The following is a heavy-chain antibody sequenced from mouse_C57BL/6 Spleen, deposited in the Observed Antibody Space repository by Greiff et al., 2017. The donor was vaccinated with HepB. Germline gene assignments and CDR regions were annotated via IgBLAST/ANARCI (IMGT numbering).Heavy chain of an antibody. J-gene: IGHJ4*01. CDR1: GYAFSSYW. V-gene: IGHV1-80*01. D-gene: IGHD2-4*01. CDR3: ARRDYNYAMDY. CDR2: IYPGDGDT. Sequence: VQLQQSGAELVKPGASVKISCKASGYAFSSYWMNWVKQRPGKGLEWIGQIYPGDGDTNYNGKFKGKATLTADKSSSTAYIQLSSLTSEDSAVYFCARRDYNYAMDYWGQGTSVTVSS.